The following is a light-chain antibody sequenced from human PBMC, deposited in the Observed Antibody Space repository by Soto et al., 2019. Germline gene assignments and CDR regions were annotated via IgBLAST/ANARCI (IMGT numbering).Light chain of an antibody. CDR1: QTISSW. Sequence: DIQMTQSPSTLSGSVGERVTITCRASQTISSWLAWYQQKPGKAPKLLIYKASTLKSGVPSRFSGSGSGTDFTLTISSLQPDDFATYYCQHYNSYSEACGQGTKVDI. V-gene: IGKV1-5*03. CDR3: QHYNSYSEA. CDR2: KAS. J-gene: IGKJ1*01.